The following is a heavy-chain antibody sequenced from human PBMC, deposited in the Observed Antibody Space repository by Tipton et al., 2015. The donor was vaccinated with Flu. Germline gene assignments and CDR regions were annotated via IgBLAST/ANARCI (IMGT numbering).Heavy chain of an antibody. J-gene: IGHJ6*02. V-gene: IGHV3-21*06. CDR3: ARGPLPDSNWYNGMDV. Sequence: SLRLSCAASGFKFSSYSMNWVRQAPGKGLEWVSAISRSSSYKYYGDSVKGRFTISRDNAKNSLYLQMNSLRAEDTAVYYCARGPLPDSNWYNGMDVWGQGTTVTVSS. CDR2: ISRSSSYK. CDR1: GFKFSSYS. D-gene: IGHD6-13*01.